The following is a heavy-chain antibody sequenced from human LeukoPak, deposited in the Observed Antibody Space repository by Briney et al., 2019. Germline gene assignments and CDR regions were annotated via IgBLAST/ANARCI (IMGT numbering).Heavy chain of an antibody. D-gene: IGHD6-19*01. J-gene: IGHJ4*02. CDR1: GFTFSSCG. V-gene: IGHV3-30*18. Sequence: GGSLRLSCAASGFTFSSCGMHWVRQAPGKGLEWLAVFSYDGINKYYRDSVKGRFTISRDNSKNMLYLQMNSLRPEDTAVYYCVKEQASGAYRTSDQWGQGTLVTVSS. CDR2: FSYDGINK. CDR3: VKEQASGAYRTSDQ.